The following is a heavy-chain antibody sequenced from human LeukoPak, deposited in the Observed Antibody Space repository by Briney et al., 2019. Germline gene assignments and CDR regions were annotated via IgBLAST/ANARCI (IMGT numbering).Heavy chain of an antibody. D-gene: IGHD2-2*01. CDR1: GGSFSGYY. J-gene: IGHJ5*02. Sequence: PSETLSLTCAVYGGSFSGYYWSWIRQPPGKGLEWIEEINHSGSTNYNPSLKSRVTISVDTSKNQFSLKLSSVTAADTAVYYCARGSRIYCSSTSCYSPRFDPWGQGTLVTVSS. CDR3: ARGSRIYCSSTSCYSPRFDP. CDR2: INHSGST. V-gene: IGHV4-34*01.